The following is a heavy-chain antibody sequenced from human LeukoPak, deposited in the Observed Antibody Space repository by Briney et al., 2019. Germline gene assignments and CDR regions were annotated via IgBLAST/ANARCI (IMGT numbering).Heavy chain of an antibody. CDR2: IYYSGST. V-gene: IGHV4-59*01. Sequence: SETLSLTCTVSGGSISSYYWSWIRQPPGKGLEWIGYIYYSGSTNYNPSLKSRVTISVDTSKNQFSLKLSSVTAADTAVYYCARVKWSSWYSFDYWGQGTLVTVSS. CDR3: ARVKWSSWYSFDY. J-gene: IGHJ4*02. D-gene: IGHD6-13*01. CDR1: GGSISSYY.